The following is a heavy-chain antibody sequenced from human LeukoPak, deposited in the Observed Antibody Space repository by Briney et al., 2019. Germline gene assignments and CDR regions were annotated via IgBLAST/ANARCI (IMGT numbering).Heavy chain of an antibody. CDR1: GGSISSYY. V-gene: IGHV4-4*07. D-gene: IGHD3-22*01. CDR2: IYTTGIT. CDR3: ARDGYYYDSSGYYF. Sequence: SETPSLTCTVPGGSISSYYWSWIRQPAGKGLEWIGRIYTTGITNYNPSLKSRVTMSVDTSKNQFSLKLTSVTAADTAVYYCARDGYYYDSSGYYFWGQGTLVTVSS. J-gene: IGHJ4*02.